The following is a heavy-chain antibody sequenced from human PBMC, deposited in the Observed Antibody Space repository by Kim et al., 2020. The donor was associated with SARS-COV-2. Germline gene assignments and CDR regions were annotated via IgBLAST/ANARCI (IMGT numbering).Heavy chain of an antibody. D-gene: IGHD3-22*01. V-gene: IGHV4-34*01. J-gene: IGHJ4*01. CDR2: IDHFGST. CDR1: GGSFTHYY. Sequence: SETLSLTCGVYGGSFTHYYWSWIRQAPGKGLEWIGEIDHFGSTNYNPSLKSRVAISIDTSKNQFTLILTSVSAADTAVYYCARGHEATTVVAIRGRFD. CDR3: ARGHEATTVVAIRGRFD.